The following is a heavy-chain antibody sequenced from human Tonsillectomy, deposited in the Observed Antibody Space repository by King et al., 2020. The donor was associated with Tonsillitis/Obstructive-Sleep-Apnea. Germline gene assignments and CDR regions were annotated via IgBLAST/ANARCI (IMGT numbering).Heavy chain of an antibody. CDR2: SIPIFGTA. CDR1: GGTFSSYA. V-gene: IGHV1-69*01. Sequence: VQLVESGAEVKKPGSSVKVSCKASGGTFSSYAISWVRQAPGQGLEWMGGSIPIFGTANYAQKFQGRVTITADESTSTAYMELSSLRSEDTAVYYCARVPTTVTTFYAFDIWGQGTMVTVSS. J-gene: IGHJ3*02. CDR3: ARVPTTVTTFYAFDI. D-gene: IGHD4-17*01.